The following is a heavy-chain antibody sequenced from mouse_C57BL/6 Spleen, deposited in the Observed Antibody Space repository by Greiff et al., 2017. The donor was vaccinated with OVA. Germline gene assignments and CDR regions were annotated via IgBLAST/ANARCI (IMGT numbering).Heavy chain of an antibody. CDR2: ISSGSSTI. CDR3: ARERDGNYFDY. D-gene: IGHD2-1*01. Sequence: EVQLQESGGGLVQPGGSLKLSCAASGFTFSDYGMHWVRQAPEKGLEWVAYISSGSSTIYYAATVKGRFTISSDNDKNTLFLQMTSLRSEDKAMYYCARERDGNYFDYWGQGTTLTVSS. J-gene: IGHJ2*01. CDR1: GFTFSDYG. V-gene: IGHV5-17*01.